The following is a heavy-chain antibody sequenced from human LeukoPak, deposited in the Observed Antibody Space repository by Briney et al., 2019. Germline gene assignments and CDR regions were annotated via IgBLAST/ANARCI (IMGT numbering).Heavy chain of an antibody. CDR3: NPYYYDSSGYYYDY. Sequence: PGGSLRLSCAASGFTFSSYSKKYVGQPTERTRECWSYIINSSSYIYYADSVKGRLTISRDNAPNSLYLQMNSRRAEDTAVYYCNPYYYDSSGYYYDYWGQGTLVSVFS. V-gene: IGHV3-21*05. CDR2: IINSSSYI. D-gene: IGHD3-22*01. J-gene: IGHJ4*02. CDR1: GFTFSSYS.